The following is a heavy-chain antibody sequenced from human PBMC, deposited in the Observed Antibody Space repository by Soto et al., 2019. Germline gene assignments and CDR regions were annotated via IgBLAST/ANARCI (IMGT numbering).Heavy chain of an antibody. CDR1: GCSISSYY. J-gene: IGHJ6*02. CDR2: IYTSGST. Sequence: ETLSLSCTVAGCSISSYYWSWIRQPAGKGLEWIGRIYTSGSTNYNPSLKSRVTMSVDTSKNQFSLKLSSVTAADTAVYYCARELLWFGEFYYGMDAWGHGTTVTVSS. CDR3: ARELLWFGEFYYGMDA. V-gene: IGHV4-4*07. D-gene: IGHD3-10*01.